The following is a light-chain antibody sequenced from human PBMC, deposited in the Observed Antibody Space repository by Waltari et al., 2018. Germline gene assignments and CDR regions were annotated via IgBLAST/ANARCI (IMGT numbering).Light chain of an antibody. J-gene: IGLJ2*01. Sequence: QSVLTQPPSVSAAPGQKVTISCPGSNSNIGNKDVSWYQQFPGTAPKPLIYANDKRTAGIPDRVAGAKTGTSATLGITGLQTGDEADYYCGTWDSSLSDVVFGGGTKLTVL. V-gene: IGLV1-51*01. CDR3: GTWDSSLSDVV. CDR1: NSNIGNKD. CDR2: AND.